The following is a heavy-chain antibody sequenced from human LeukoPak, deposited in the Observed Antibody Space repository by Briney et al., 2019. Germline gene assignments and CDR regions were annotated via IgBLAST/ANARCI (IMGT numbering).Heavy chain of an antibody. CDR3: ARSTHYYDSTDTLAFDM. CDR2: ISSSSSYI. CDR1: GFTFSNDN. D-gene: IGHD3-22*01. Sequence: GGSLRLSCAASGFTFSNDNMNWVRQAPGKGMEWVSSISSSSSYIYYADSVKGRFTISRDNAKNSLYLQMNSLRAEDTAVYYCARSTHYYDSTDTLAFDMWGQGTMVTVSS. J-gene: IGHJ3*02. V-gene: IGHV3-21*01.